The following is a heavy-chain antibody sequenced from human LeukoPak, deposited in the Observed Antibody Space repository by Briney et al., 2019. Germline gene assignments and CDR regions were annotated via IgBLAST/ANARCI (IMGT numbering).Heavy chain of an antibody. D-gene: IGHD3-16*01. CDR2: IYSGGAT. Sequence: GGSLRLSCAASGLTVSSDYMSWVRQAPGKGLEWVSIIYSGGATYYADSVKGRFTISRDNSKNTLYLQMNSLRAEDTAVYYCARDRGIPPYGMDVWGQGTTVTVSS. CDR1: GLTVSSDY. V-gene: IGHV3-66*01. J-gene: IGHJ6*02. CDR3: ARDRGIPPYGMDV.